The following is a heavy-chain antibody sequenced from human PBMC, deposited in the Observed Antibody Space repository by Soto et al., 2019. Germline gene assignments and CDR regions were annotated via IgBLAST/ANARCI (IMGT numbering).Heavy chain of an antibody. V-gene: IGHV4-30-2*01. D-gene: IGHD2-8*01. CDR3: ARAVFCTDGFCFPNWLDP. CDR2: SHQGGTT. CDR1: GDSINSDGHS. Sequence: PSETLSLTCTVSGDSINSDGHSWSWIRPPPGEALEWSGYSHQGGTTQYNPSLSSRVSISADRSKNQFSLHLTSVPAADTAVYYCARAVFCTDGFCFPNWLDPWGQGILVTVSS. J-gene: IGHJ5*02.